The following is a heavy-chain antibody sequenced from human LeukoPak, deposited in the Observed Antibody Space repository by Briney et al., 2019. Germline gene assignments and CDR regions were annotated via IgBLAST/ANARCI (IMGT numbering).Heavy chain of an antibody. J-gene: IGHJ5*02. CDR2: IYYSGST. Sequence: SQTLSLTCTVSGGSISSGGYYWSWIRQHPGKGLEWIGYIYYSGSTYYNPSLKSRVTISVDTSKNQFSLKLSSVTAADTAVYYCARDGRRYFDWQAGGHWFDPWGQGTLVTVSS. D-gene: IGHD3-9*01. CDR1: GGSISSGGYY. V-gene: IGHV4-31*03. CDR3: ARDGRRYFDWQAGGHWFDP.